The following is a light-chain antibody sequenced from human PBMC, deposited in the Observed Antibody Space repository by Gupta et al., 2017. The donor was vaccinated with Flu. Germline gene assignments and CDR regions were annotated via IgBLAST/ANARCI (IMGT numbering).Light chain of an antibody. Sequence: QSALTQPRSVSGSPGQSVTISCTGTSSDVDDYKSVSWYQQHPGKAPKLMIYDVSKRPSGVPDRFSGSKSGKTASLTISGLQAEDEADYYCCSYAGNYPFIFGTGTKVTVL. CDR2: DVS. V-gene: IGLV2-11*01. CDR1: SSDVDDYKS. J-gene: IGLJ1*01. CDR3: CSYAGNYPFI.